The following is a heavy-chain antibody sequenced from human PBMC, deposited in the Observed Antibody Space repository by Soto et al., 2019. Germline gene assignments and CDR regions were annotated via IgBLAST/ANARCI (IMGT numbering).Heavy chain of an antibody. J-gene: IGHJ3*01. CDR1: GFTFSDTL. Sequence: QVQLVQSGAEVKKPGASVKISCQASGFTFSDTLINWVRQGPGQRLEWMGWINPANGNTRYSESFQGRVSISSLSSASTVYVAPSDLTSEDTAVYYCETDILHVGPRANDAFDVWGQGTLITVSS. CDR2: INPANGNT. CDR3: ETDILHVGPRANDAFDV. D-gene: IGHD2-21*02. V-gene: IGHV1-3*01.